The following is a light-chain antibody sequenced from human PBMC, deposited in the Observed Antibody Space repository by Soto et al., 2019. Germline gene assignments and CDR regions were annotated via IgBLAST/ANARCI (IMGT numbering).Light chain of an antibody. V-gene: IGKV1-13*02. CDR3: MQALQTPLT. CDR1: QGSTSG. Sequence: AIQLTQSPSSLSASVGDRVTITCRASQGSTSGLAWYQQKPGKAPKLLIYAASSLDSEVPLRFSGSGSGTEFALTISSLQPEDFATYYCMQALQTPLTFGQGTRLEI. CDR2: AAS. J-gene: IGKJ5*01.